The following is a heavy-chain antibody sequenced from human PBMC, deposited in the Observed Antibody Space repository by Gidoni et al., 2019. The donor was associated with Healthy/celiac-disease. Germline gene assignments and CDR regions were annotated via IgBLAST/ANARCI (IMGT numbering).Heavy chain of an antibody. D-gene: IGHD1-1*01. J-gene: IGHJ3*02. Sequence: GISWVRQAPGQGLEWMGWISAYNGNTNYAQKLQGRVTMTTDTSTSTAYMELRSLRSDDTAVYYFARETGTYGAFDIWGQGTMVTVSS. CDR3: ARETGTYGAFDI. V-gene: IGHV1-18*01. CDR2: ISAYNGNT. CDR1: G.